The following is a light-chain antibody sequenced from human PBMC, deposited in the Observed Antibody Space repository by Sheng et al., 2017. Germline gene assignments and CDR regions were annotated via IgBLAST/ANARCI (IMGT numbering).Light chain of an antibody. CDR2: GAS. J-gene: IGKJ1*01. V-gene: IGKV3-20*01. CDR3: QQYHTSPPT. CDR1: QSISSSY. Sequence: EIVLTQSPGTLSLSPGERATLSCRASQSISSSYVAWYQQKPGQAPRLLIYGASRRATGVPDRFSGSASGTDFTLTISRLEPEDSAVFYCQQYHTSPPTFGHGTKLETK.